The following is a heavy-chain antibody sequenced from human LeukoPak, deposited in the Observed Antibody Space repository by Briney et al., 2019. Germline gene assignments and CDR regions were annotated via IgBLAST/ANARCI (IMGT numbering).Heavy chain of an antibody. CDR1: GYSFASYW. CDR3: ARSASLQPLEY. CDR2: IYPDDSDT. V-gene: IGHV5-51*01. Sequence: GESLKISCKGSGYSFASYWIGWVRQMPGQGLEWMGIIYPDDSDTRYSPSFQGQVTISADKSINTAYLHWNNLKASDTAMYYCARSASLQPLEYWGQGTLVTVSS. J-gene: IGHJ4*02. D-gene: IGHD1-1*01.